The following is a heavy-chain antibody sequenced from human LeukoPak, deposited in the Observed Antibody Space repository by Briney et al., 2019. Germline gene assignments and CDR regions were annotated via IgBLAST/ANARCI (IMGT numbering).Heavy chain of an antibody. V-gene: IGHV3-23*01. D-gene: IGHD3-22*01. CDR2: ISGSGGST. Sequence: PGGSLRLSCAASGFTFSSYAMSWVRQAPGKGLEWVSAISGSGGSTYYADSVKGRFTISRDNSKNTLYLQMNSLRAEDTAVYYCAKAHSPYYYDSSGYYGDYWGQGTLVTVSS. CDR3: AKAHSPYYYDSSGYYGDY. CDR1: GFTFSSYA. J-gene: IGHJ4*02.